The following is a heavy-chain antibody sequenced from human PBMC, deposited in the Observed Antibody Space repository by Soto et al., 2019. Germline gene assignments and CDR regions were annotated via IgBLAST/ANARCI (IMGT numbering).Heavy chain of an antibody. V-gene: IGHV3-53*04. J-gene: IGHJ5*02. CDR1: GFTVSSNY. CDR3: AREVGHGWFDP. Sequence: EVQLVESGGGLVQPGGSLRLSCAASGFTVSSNYMSWVRQAPGKGLEWVSVIYSGGSTYYADSVKGRFTISRHNSKNTLYIQMNSVRAEDTAVYFCAREVGHGWFDPWGQGTLVTVSS. CDR2: IYSGGST.